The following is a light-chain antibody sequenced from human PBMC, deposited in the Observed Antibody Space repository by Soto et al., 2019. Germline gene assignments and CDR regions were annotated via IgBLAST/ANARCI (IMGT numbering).Light chain of an antibody. CDR1: ENIGSDY. V-gene: IGKV3-20*01. CDR2: DAS. Sequence: VVLTQSPDTLSVTPGERANLSCRASENIGSDYLAWYQHKPGQPPSLLIFDASSRAPCIPDRFTGGGSGTDFNLTINRLEPEDVALYFCQQYYRSPETFGQGTKVEIK. CDR3: QQYYRSPET. J-gene: IGKJ1*01.